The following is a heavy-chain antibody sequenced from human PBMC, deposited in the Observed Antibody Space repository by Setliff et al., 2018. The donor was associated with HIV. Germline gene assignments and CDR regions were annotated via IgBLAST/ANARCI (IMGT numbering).Heavy chain of an antibody. Sequence: SETLSLTCTVSGGSISSHYWSWIRQPPGKGLEWIGYIYYSGSFNYNPSLKSRVTISLDNSINQFSLNLTSVTAADTAVYFCARGTHCGGDCTNYFDSWGQGILVTVSS. V-gene: IGHV4-59*08. CDR3: ARGTHCGGDCTNYFDS. CDR1: GGSISSHY. D-gene: IGHD2-21*01. J-gene: IGHJ4*02. CDR2: IYYSGSF.